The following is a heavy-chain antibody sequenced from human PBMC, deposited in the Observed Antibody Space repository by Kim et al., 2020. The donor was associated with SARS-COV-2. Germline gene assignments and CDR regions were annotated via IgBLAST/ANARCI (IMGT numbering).Heavy chain of an antibody. D-gene: IGHD2-2*01. V-gene: IGHV1-69*04. CDR1: GGTFSSYA. CDR2: IIPILGIA. CDR3: AREIVVVPAAVPYYFDY. Sequence: SVKVSCKASGGTFSSYAISWVRQAPGQGLEWMGRIIPILGIANYAQKFQGRVTITADKSTSTAYMELSSLRSEDTAVYYCAREIVVVPAAVPYYFDYWGQGTLVTVSS. J-gene: IGHJ4*02.